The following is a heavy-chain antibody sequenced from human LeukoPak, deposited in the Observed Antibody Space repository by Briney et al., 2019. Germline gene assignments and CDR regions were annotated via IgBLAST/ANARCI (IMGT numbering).Heavy chain of an antibody. CDR3: AGRSSTSWSSFDY. J-gene: IGHJ4*02. CDR1: GFTFSSYG. V-gene: IGHV3-30*02. D-gene: IGHD2-2*01. CDR2: IRYDGSNK. Sequence: GGSLRLSCAESGFTFSSYGMHWVRQAPGKGLEWVAFIRYDGSNKYYADSVKGRFTISRDNSKNTLYLQMNSLRAEDTAVYYCAGRSSTSWSSFDYWGQGTLVTVSS.